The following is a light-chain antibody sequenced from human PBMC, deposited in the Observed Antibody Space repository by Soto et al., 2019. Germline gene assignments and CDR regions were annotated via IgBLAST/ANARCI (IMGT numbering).Light chain of an antibody. Sequence: QSALTQPASVSGSPGQSLPISCTGTSSDVGGYNYVSWYQHHPGKAPKLMIYDVTNRPSGVSNRFSGSKSGNTASLSISGLQAEDEADYYCSSYARNRDVLFGGGTKLTVL. V-gene: IGLV2-14*03. CDR2: DVT. J-gene: IGLJ2*01. CDR1: SSDVGGYNY. CDR3: SSYARNRDVL.